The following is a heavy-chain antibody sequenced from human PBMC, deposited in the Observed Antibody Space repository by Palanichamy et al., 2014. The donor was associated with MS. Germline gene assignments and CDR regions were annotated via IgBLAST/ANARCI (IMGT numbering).Heavy chain of an antibody. Sequence: QVQLVQSGAEVKKPGASVKVSRKASGYTFTDYAMNWVRQAPGQRLEWMGWINAGNGNTKYSQKFQGRVTLTRDTSASTAYMELSSLTSEDTAVYYCARGLWSSSRVGYYFDNWGQGTPVTVSS. V-gene: IGHV1-3*01. CDR1: GYTFTDYA. CDR2: INAGNGNT. D-gene: IGHD3-3*01. CDR3: ARGLWSSSRVGYYFDN. J-gene: IGHJ4*02.